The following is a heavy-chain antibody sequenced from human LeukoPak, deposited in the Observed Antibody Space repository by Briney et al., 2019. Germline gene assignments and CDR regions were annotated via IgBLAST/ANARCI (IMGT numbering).Heavy chain of an antibody. J-gene: IGHJ4*02. CDR1: GGSISSGDYY. V-gene: IGHV4-30-4*01. Sequence: SQTLSLTCTVSGGSISSGDYYWSWIRQPPGKGLEWIGYIYYSGSTYYNPSLKSRVTISVDTSKNQFSLKLSSVTAADTAVYYCARDRGPKSSGYGVLPDYYSDYWGQGTLVTVSS. D-gene: IGHD5-12*01. CDR2: IYYSGST. CDR3: ARDRGPKSSGYGVLPDYYSDY.